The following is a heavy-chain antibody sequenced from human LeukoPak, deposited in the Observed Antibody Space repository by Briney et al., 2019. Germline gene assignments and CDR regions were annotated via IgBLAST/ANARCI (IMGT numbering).Heavy chain of an antibody. D-gene: IGHD2-21*01. CDR2: IYTSGST. Sequence: SETLSLTCTVSGGSMGGYSWSWLRQPAGKVLEWIGRIYTSGSTNYNPSLKSRVTMSVNTAKNQFGVKLRDVCAAGTVLYYLARDRVDGYWGQGTLVTVSS. CDR3: ARDRVDGY. J-gene: IGHJ4*02. V-gene: IGHV4-4*07. CDR1: GGSMGGYS.